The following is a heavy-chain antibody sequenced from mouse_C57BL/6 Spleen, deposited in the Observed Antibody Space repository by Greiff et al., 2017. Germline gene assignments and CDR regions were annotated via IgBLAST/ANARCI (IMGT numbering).Heavy chain of an antibody. J-gene: IGHJ4*01. CDR1: GYTFTSYW. CDR3: AREVTGSMDY. D-gene: IGHD4-1*01. CDR2: IHPNSGST. Sequence: QVQLQQSGAELVKPGASVKLSCKASGYTFTSYWMHWVKQRPGQGLEWIGMIHPNSGSTNYNEKFKSKATLTVDKSSSTAYMQLSSLTSEDSAVYYCAREVTGSMDYWGQGTSVTVSS. V-gene: IGHV1-64*01.